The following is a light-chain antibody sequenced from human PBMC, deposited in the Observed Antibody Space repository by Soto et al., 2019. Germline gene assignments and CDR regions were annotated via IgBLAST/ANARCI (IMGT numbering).Light chain of an antibody. V-gene: IGKV1-5*03. CDR2: KTS. J-gene: IGKJ2*01. CDR3: LQYNSLPYM. CDR1: QNVNIW. Sequence: DIQVTQSPSTLSAFVGDRVILTCRASQNVNIWLAWYQQRPRKAPKLLIYKTSSLESGVPSRFSGSGSGTGFTLTISSLETDDFGTYFCLQYNSLPYMFGQGT.